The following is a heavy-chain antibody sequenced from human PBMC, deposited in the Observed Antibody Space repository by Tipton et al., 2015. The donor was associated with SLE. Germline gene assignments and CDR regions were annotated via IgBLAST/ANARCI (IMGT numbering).Heavy chain of an antibody. Sequence: TLSLTCTVSGVSITSGIVYWNWIRQPAGKGLEWIGRIYTSGSTNYNPSLKSRVTISLDTSKNQFSLRLNSVTAADTAVYYCARTYYYDSDGYHLEYFDTWGQGTLVTVSS. D-gene: IGHD3-22*01. CDR3: ARTYYYDSDGYHLEYFDT. J-gene: IGHJ4*02. CDR2: IYTSGST. V-gene: IGHV4-61*02. CDR1: GVSITSGIVY.